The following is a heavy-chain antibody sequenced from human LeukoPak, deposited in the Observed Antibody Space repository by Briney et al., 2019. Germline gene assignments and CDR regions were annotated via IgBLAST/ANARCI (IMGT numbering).Heavy chain of an antibody. D-gene: IGHD3-10*01. V-gene: IGHV4-59*04. CDR3: ASSRGFGEFYFDY. Sequence: SETLSLTCTVSGGSISSYYWNWIRQPPGKGLEWIGFIYYSGSTYYNPSLKSRVTISVDTSKNQFSLKLSSVTAADTAVYYCASSRGFGEFYFDYWGQGTLVTVSS. CDR1: GGSISSYY. J-gene: IGHJ4*02. CDR2: IYYSGST.